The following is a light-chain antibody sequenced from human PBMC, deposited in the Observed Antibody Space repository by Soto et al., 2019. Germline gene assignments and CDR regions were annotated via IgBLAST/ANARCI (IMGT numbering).Light chain of an antibody. CDR3: QQYGSAPWT. CDR1: ASVSSNY. J-gene: IGKJ1*01. CDR2: AAS. V-gene: IGKV3-20*01. Sequence: EIVLPQSPGTLSSSPGERATLSSRASASVSSNYLAWYQQRPGQAPRLLIYAASNRARGIPDRFGGSGSGTDFTLAVSRLEPEDFAVYYCQQYGSAPWTFGQGTKV.